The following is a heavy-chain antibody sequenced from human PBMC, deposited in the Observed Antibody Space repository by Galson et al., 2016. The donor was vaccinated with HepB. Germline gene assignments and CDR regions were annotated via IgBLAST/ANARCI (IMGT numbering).Heavy chain of an antibody. Sequence: LRLSCAASGFSVTRNYMTWIRQIPGKGLEWIGYIYYSGSTYYNPSLESRLTMSVDTSENQFSLKLNSVTAADTAIYYCARVKVATDVFHWFDPWGQGTLVTVSS. CDR2: IYYSGST. J-gene: IGHJ5*02. CDR3: ARVKVATDVFHWFDP. D-gene: IGHD4-23*01. CDR1: GFSVTRNY. V-gene: IGHV4-31*02.